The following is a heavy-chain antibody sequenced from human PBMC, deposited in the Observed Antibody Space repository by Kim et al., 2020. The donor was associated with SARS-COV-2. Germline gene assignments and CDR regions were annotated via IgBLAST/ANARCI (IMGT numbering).Heavy chain of an antibody. V-gene: IGHV3-21*01. CDR3: ARGIYYFSNGYSYIQDATGI. CDR2: ITSSRNYR. J-gene: IGHJ3*02. CDR1: GFTFSGYS. D-gene: IGHD3-22*01. Sequence: GGSLRLSCAASGFTFSGYSINWVRQAPGKGLEWVSSITSSRNYRYYADSVRGRFTISRDNATNSVYLQMNSLRAEDTAVYYCARGIYYFSNGYSYIQDATGIWGRGRMVSVSS.